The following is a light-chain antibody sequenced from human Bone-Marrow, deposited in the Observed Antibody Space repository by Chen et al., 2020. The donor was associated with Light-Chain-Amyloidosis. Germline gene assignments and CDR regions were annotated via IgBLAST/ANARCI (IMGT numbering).Light chain of an antibody. Sequence: SYELTQPPSVSVSPGQTAMITCSGDDLPTKYAYWYQQKPGQAPVLVIHRDTERPSGISERFSGSSSGTTATLTISGVQAEDEADYRCQSADSSGTYEVIFGGGTKLTVL. J-gene: IGLJ2*01. V-gene: IGLV3-25*03. CDR2: RDT. CDR3: QSADSSGTYEVI. CDR1: DLPTKY.